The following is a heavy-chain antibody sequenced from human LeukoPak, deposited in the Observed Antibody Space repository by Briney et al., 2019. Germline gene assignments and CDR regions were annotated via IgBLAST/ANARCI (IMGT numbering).Heavy chain of an antibody. CDR1: SHPFTSYG. Sequence: ASVKVSCKASSHPFTSYGVSWVRQAPGQGLEWMGWISPYNTYTNYAQKLQGRVTMTTDTSTSTAYMELRSLRSDDTAVYYCARDRGTGEFDYWGQGTLVTVSS. CDR2: ISPYNTYT. V-gene: IGHV1-18*01. J-gene: IGHJ4*02. D-gene: IGHD3-10*01. CDR3: ARDRGTGEFDY.